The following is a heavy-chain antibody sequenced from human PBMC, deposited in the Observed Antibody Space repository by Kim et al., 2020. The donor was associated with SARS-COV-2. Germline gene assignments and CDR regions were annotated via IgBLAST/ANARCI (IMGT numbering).Heavy chain of an antibody. CDR2: IYHSGST. CDR3: ARDSGGNYYGSGSSFDY. D-gene: IGHD3-10*01. J-gene: IGHJ4*02. V-gene: IGHV4-4*02. Sequence: SETLSLTCAVSGGSISSSNWWSWVRQPPGKGLEWIGEIYHSGSTNYNPSLKSRVTISVDKSKNQFSLKLSSVTAADTAVYYCARDSGGNYYGSGSSFDYWGQGTLVTVSS. CDR1: GGSISSSNW.